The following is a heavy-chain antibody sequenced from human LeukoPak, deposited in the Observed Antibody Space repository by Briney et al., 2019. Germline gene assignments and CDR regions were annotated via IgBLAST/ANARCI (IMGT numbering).Heavy chain of an antibody. CDR3: VNDCSSSSCYDY. V-gene: IGHV3-21*01. D-gene: IGHD2-2*01. J-gene: IGHJ4*02. CDR2: ISSSSGYI. CDR1: GFTFSSYT. Sequence: PGGSLRLSCAASGFTFSSYTMNWVRQAPGKGLEWVSSISSSSGYIYYADSVKGRFTISRDNPKNSLYLQLNSLRAEDTAVYYCVNDCSSSSCYDYWGQGTLVTVSS.